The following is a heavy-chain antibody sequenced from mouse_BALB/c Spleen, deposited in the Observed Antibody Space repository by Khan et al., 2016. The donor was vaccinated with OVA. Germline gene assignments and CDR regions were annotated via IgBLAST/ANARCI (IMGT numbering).Heavy chain of an antibody. J-gene: IGHJ3*01. Sequence: EVELVESGGGLVKPGGSLKLSCAASGFTFSNYAMSWVRQSPEKGLEWVASIGRADSIYYLDSVKGRFTKSRDNAGNSLDLEMRSLRSEDTAMYYCARDDWITYWGQGTLVTVSA. CDR2: IGRADSI. V-gene: IGHV5-6-5*01. CDR3: ARDDWITY. CDR1: GFTFSNYA.